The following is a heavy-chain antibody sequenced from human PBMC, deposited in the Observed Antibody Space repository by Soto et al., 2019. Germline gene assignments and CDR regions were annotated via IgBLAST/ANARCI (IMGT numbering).Heavy chain of an antibody. D-gene: IGHD6-19*01. Sequence: EVQLLEFGGGSVQPGGSRRLSCAASGFTFNVYAMTWVRQAPGKGLEWVASISNNGGRTFYAASVKGRFTVSRDNSALVLQMSSLRAEDTAIYYCGRTTFPPSYSSGCYPDYWGQGALVTVAS. J-gene: IGHJ4*02. CDR3: GRTTFPPSYSSGCYPDY. CDR2: ISNNGGRT. CDR1: GFTFNVYA. V-gene: IGHV3-23*01.